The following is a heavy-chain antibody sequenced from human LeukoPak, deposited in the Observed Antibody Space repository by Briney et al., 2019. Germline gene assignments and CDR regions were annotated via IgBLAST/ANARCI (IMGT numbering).Heavy chain of an antibody. CDR3: ARDTPAPGTRYFDY. V-gene: IGHV3-66*01. CDR1: EFTVGSSC. Sequence: GGSLRLSCAASEFTVGSSCMSWVRQAPGKGLEWVSVICSGDKTYYADSVKGRFTISRDKSMNTLYLQMNSLRAEDAAVYYCARDTPAPGTRYFDYWGQGTLVTVSS. CDR2: ICSGDKT. D-gene: IGHD6-13*01. J-gene: IGHJ4*01.